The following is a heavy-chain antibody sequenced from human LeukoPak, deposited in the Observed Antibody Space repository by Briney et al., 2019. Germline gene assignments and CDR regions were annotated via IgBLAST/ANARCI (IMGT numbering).Heavy chain of an antibody. J-gene: IGHJ4*02. V-gene: IGHV3-23*01. CDR2: FSGSGGST. Sequence: PGGPLSFSCAASGFTFSGYAMSGVRRAPGKGREWVSAFSGSGGSTYYADSVKGRFTISRDNSKNTLYLQMNSLRAEDTAVYYCAKQVAPYYYDSSGYYYDYWGQGTLVTVSS. CDR3: AKQVAPYYYDSSGYYYDY. D-gene: IGHD3-22*01. CDR1: GFTFSGYA.